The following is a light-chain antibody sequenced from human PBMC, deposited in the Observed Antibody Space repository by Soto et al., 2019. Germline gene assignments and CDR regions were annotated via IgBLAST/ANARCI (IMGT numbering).Light chain of an antibody. J-gene: IGKJ1*01. CDR1: QSVNSN. CDR2: GAS. CDR3: QQYGSSPPWT. Sequence: EIMMTQSPSTLSVSPREGATLSCRASQSVNSNLAWYQQKPGQAPRLLIYGASTRATGIPARFGGSGSGTEFTLTISSLQSEDXXVYYCQQYGSSPPWTFGQGTKVDIK. V-gene: IGKV3-15*01.